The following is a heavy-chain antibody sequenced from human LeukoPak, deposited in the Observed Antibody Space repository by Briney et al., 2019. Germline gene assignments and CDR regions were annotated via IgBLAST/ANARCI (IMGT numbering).Heavy chain of an antibody. V-gene: IGHV3-23*01. CDR1: GFTVSSNY. CDR3: AKDLKAAAAHYYYYMDV. J-gene: IGHJ6*03. CDR2: ISGSGGST. Sequence: GGSLRLSCAASGFTVSSNYMSWVRQAPGKGLEWVSAISGSGGSTYYADSVKGRFTISRDNSKNTLYLQMNSLRAEDTAVYYCAKDLKAAAAHYYYYMDVWGKGTTVTISS. D-gene: IGHD6-13*01.